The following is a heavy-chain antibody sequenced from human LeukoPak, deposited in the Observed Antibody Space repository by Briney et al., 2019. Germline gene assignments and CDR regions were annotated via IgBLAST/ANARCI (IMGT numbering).Heavy chain of an antibody. Sequence: SETLSLTCTVSGGSISSHYWSWIRQPPGKGLEWIGYIYYCGSTNYNPSLKSRVTISVDTSKNQFSLKLSSVTAADTAVYYCARVLGYCSSTSCYHYFDYWGQGTLVTVSS. CDR3: ARVLGYCSSTSCYHYFDY. D-gene: IGHD2-2*01. J-gene: IGHJ4*02. CDR2: IYYCGST. V-gene: IGHV4-59*11. CDR1: GGSISSHY.